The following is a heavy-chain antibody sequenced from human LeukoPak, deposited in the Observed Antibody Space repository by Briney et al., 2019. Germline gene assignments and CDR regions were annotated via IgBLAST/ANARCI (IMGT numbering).Heavy chain of an antibody. D-gene: IGHD3-22*01. Sequence: GGSLRLSCAASGFTFSSYSMNWVRQAPGKGLEWVSSISSSSSYIYYADSVMGRFTISRDNAKNSLYLQMNSLRAEDTAVYYCASAYTSGESGDYYDSSGYYYFFDYWGQGTLVTVSS. CDR2: ISSSSSYI. CDR1: GFTFSSYS. CDR3: ASAYTSGESGDYYDSSGYYYFFDY. V-gene: IGHV3-21*01. J-gene: IGHJ4*02.